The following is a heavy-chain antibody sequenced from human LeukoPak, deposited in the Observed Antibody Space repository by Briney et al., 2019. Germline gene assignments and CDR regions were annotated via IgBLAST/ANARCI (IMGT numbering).Heavy chain of an antibody. Sequence: SVKVSCKASGGTFSSYAISWVRQAPGQGLEWMGGIIPVFGTAIYAQKFQGRVTITADESTSTAYMALSTLRSEDTAVYYCARLCRDGYNYRYYHYYMDVWGKGTTVTVSS. V-gene: IGHV1-69*01. CDR2: IIPVFGTA. CDR1: GGTFSSYA. D-gene: IGHD5-24*01. CDR3: ARLCRDGYNYRYYHYYMDV. J-gene: IGHJ6*03.